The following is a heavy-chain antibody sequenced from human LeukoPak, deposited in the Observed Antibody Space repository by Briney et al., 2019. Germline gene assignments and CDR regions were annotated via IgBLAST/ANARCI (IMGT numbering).Heavy chain of an antibody. J-gene: IGHJ4*02. Sequence: GGSLRLSCAASGFTVSSNYMSWVRQAPGKGLMWVSLINSDGSSTRYADSVKGRFTISRDNAKNTLYLQMSSLRAEDTAVYYCARAPRYSSGWYFDYWGQGTLDTVSS. V-gene: IGHV3-74*01. CDR1: GFTVSSNY. CDR3: ARAPRYSSGWYFDY. CDR2: INSDGSST. D-gene: IGHD6-19*01.